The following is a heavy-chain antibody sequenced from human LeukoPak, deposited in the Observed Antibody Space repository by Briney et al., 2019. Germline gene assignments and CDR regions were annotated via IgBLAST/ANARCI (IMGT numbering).Heavy chain of an antibody. CDR1: GGTFSSYA. CDR2: MNPNSGNT. CDR3: ARAFYGSGSLGIDP. J-gene: IGHJ5*02. Sequence: GASVKVSCKASGGTFSSYAISWVRQAPGQGLEWMGWMNPNSGNTGYAQKFQGRVTMTRNTSISTAYMELSSLRSEDTAVYYCARAFYGSGSLGIDPWGQGTLVTVSS. V-gene: IGHV1-8*02. D-gene: IGHD3-10*01.